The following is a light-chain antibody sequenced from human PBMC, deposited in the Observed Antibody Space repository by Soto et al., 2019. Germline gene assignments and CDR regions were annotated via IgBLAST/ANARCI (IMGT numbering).Light chain of an antibody. CDR3: KSYAGSNTYV. J-gene: IGLJ1*01. CDR1: KNDVGFYDF. CDR2: EVV. V-gene: IGLV2-8*01. Sequence: SALTQPPSASVSPGQSVTISCTGTKNDVGFYDFVSWYQHHPGKAPRLIIYEVVQRPSGVPDRFSGSKSGNTASLTVSGLQAADEADYFCKSYAGSNTYVFGSGTKV.